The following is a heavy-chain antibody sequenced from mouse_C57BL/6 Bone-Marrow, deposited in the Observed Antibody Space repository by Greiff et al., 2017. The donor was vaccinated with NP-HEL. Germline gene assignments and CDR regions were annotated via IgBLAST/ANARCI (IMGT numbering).Heavy chain of an antibody. CDR3: ARMDYGSSSRWYFDV. Sequence: QVQLKESGAELVKPGASVKISCKASGYAFSSYWMNWVKQRPGKGLEWIGQIYPGDGDTNYNGKFKGKATLTADKSSSTAYMQLSSLTSEDSAVYSCARMDYGSSSRWYFDVWGTGTTVTVSS. V-gene: IGHV1-80*01. J-gene: IGHJ1*03. D-gene: IGHD1-1*01. CDR2: IYPGDGDT. CDR1: GYAFSSYW.